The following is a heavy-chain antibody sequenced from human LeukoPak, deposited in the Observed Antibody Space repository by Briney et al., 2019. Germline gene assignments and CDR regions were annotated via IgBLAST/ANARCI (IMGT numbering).Heavy chain of an antibody. J-gene: IGHJ5*02. CDR1: GYTFTNYA. V-gene: IGHV1-2*02. CDR3: ARGGLGYCSSTSCYAMGWFDP. CDR2: INPNSGGT. Sequence: ASVKVSCKASGYTFTNYAMNWVRQAPGQGLEWMGWINPNSGGTNYAQKFQGRVTMTRDTSISTAYMELSRLRSDDTAVYYCARGGLGYCSSTSCYAMGWFDPWGQGTLVTVSS. D-gene: IGHD2-2*01.